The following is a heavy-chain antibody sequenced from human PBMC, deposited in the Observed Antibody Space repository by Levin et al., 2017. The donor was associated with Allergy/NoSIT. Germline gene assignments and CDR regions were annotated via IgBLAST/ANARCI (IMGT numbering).Heavy chain of an antibody. D-gene: IGHD2-2*03. CDR1: GGSISGGGYH. V-gene: IGHV4-31*03. J-gene: IGHJ4*02. Sequence: NPSETLSLTCTVSGGSISGGGYHWNWIRQHPEKGLEWIGYIYYSGSTFYNPSLKSRLMLSVDTSKNQFPLNVSSVTAADTAVYYCAREDGSTFDFWGQGALVTVSS. CDR3: AREDGSTFDF. CDR2: IYYSGST.